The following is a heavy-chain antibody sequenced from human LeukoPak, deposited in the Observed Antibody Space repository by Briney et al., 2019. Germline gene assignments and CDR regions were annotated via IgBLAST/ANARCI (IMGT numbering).Heavy chain of an antibody. CDR3: ARVEGLDCSGGSCYYYYYYMDV. Sequence: SETLSLTCTVSGYSISSGYYWGWIRQPPGKGLEWIGSIYHSGSTYYNPSLKSRVTILVDTSKNQFSLKLSSVTAADTAVYYCARVEGLDCSGGSCYYYYYYMDVWGKGTTVTVSS. J-gene: IGHJ6*03. CDR1: GYSISSGYY. V-gene: IGHV4-38-2*02. CDR2: IYHSGST. D-gene: IGHD2-15*01.